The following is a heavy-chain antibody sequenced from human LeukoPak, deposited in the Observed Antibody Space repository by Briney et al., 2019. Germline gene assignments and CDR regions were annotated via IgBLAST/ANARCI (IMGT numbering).Heavy chain of an antibody. CDR2: INSDGNAT. CDR1: GFTFTTYW. D-gene: IGHD6-25*01. CDR3: VRGAATATRDYSYYYMDV. V-gene: IGHV3-74*01. Sequence: TGGSLRLSCAASGFTFTTYWMHWVRQAPGKGLVWVSRINSDGNATCYADSVKGRFTISRDNAKNTLYLQMNSLRADDTALYYCVRGAATATRDYSYYYMDVWGKGTTVTV. J-gene: IGHJ6*03.